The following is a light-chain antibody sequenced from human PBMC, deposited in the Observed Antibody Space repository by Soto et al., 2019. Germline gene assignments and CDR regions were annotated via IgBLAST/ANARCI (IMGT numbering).Light chain of an antibody. CDR1: QNIGTS. CDR3: QYLNGVPTIT. V-gene: IGKV1-5*01. Sequence: DIQMTQSPSTLSASVGDRVTITCRASQNIGTSLAWYQQTPGKAPKLLISDASTLESGVPSRFGGSGSGTEFSLTITGLQPEDFATYYCQYLNGVPTITFGQGTRLEIK. CDR2: DAS. J-gene: IGKJ5*01.